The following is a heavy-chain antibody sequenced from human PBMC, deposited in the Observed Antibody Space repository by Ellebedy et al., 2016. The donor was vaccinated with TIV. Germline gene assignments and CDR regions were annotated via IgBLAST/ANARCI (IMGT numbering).Heavy chain of an antibody. D-gene: IGHD6-6*01. J-gene: IGHJ5*01. Sequence: GESLKISCAASEFTFSTYSMNWVRRAPGKGLEWVAYIGSRINKIYYADSVKGRFTISRDNAKNSLNLQFNSLRVEDGAVYYCGRLGKYVADRGLDSWGQGTLVTVSS. CDR2: IGSRINKI. CDR3: GRLGKYVADRGLDS. CDR1: EFTFSTYS. V-gene: IGHV3-48*01.